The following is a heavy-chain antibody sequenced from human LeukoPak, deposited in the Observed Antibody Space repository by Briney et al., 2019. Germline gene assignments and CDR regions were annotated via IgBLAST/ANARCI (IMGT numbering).Heavy chain of an antibody. CDR1: GFHFSRYA. J-gene: IGHJ4*02. D-gene: IGHD3-10*01. CDR2: ISGRCGST. V-gene: IGHV3-23*01. Sequence: GSLRLSCAASGFHFSRYAMNWVRPGSGEGLEWVSTISGRCGSTYYADSGKGRSTISRDNSKNTLYLQMNSLRAEDTAVYYCAKDRGGVPYGSGSHGGVDYWGQGTLVTGSS. CDR3: AKDRGGVPYGSGSHGGVDY.